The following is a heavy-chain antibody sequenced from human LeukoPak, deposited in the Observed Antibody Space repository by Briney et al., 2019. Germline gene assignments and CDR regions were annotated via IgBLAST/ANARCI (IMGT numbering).Heavy chain of an antibody. CDR3: ARDLHYYGSGSYLFPLGY. D-gene: IGHD3-10*01. CDR1: GFTFSNYA. J-gene: IGHJ4*02. V-gene: IGHV3-30-3*01. CDR2: ISYDGSNI. Sequence: GRSLRLSCAASGFTFSNYAMHWVRQAPGKGLQWVAFISYDGSNIYYADSVKGRFTISRDNAKNSLYLQMNSLRAEDTAVYYCARDLHYYGSGSYLFPLGYWGQGTLVTVSS.